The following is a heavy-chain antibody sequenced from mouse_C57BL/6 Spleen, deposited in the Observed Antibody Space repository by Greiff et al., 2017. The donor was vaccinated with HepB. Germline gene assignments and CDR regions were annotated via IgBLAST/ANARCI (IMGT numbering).Heavy chain of an antibody. CDR3: ARCSTTVVSFDY. V-gene: IGHV1-82*01. J-gene: IGHJ2*01. CDR2: IYPGDGDT. Sequence: QVQLKESGPELVKPGASVKISCKASGYAFSSSWMNWVKQRPGKGLEWIGRIYPGDGDTNYNGKFKGKATLTADKSSSTAYMQLSSLTSEDSAVYFCARCSTTVVSFDYWGQGTTLTVSS. D-gene: IGHD1-1*01. CDR1: GYAFSSSW.